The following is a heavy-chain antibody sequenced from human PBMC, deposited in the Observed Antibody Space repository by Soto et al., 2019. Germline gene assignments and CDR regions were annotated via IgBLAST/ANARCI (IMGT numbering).Heavy chain of an antibody. CDR3: ARRLPIAAAGPKLYYYYYMDV. D-gene: IGHD6-13*01. V-gene: IGHV4-59*08. CDR1: GGSISSYY. CDR2: IYYSGST. Sequence: SETLSLTCTVSGGSISSYYWSWIRQPPGKGLEWIGYIYYSGSTNYNPSLKSRVTISVDTSKNQFSLKLSSVTAADTAVYYCARRLPIAAAGPKLYYYYYMDVWGKGTTVTVSS. J-gene: IGHJ6*03.